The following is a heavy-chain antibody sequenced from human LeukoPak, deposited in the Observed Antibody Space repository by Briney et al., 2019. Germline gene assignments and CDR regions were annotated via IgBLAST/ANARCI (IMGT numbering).Heavy chain of an antibody. CDR1: GFTFSSYA. V-gene: IGHV3-30-3*01. Sequence: GGSLRLSCAASGFTFSSYAMHWVRQAPGKGLEGVAVISYDGSNKYYADSVKGRFTISRDNSKNTLYLQMNSLRAEDTAVYYCARNSNYYVSSGSMGLDYWGQGTLVTVSS. CDR2: ISYDGSNK. CDR3: ARNSNYYVSSGSMGLDY. J-gene: IGHJ4*02. D-gene: IGHD3-22*01.